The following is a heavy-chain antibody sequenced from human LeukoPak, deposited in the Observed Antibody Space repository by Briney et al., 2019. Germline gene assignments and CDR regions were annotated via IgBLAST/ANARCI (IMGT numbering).Heavy chain of an antibody. J-gene: IGHJ4*02. D-gene: IGHD1-26*01. Sequence: PGGSLRLSCAASGFTLSSYGMSWVRQAPGKGLEWVSAISGSGGSTYYADSVKGRFTISRDNSKNTLYLQMNSLRAEDTAVYYCAKEGYSRSTFDYWGQGTLVTVSS. V-gene: IGHV3-23*01. CDR3: AKEGYSRSTFDY. CDR1: GFTLSSYG. CDR2: ISGSGGST.